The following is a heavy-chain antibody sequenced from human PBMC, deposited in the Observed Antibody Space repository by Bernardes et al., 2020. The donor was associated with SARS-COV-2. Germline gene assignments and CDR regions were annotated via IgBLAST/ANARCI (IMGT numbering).Heavy chain of an antibody. CDR1: GFIFKNYA. CDR2: INGTGEKT. CDR3: SKELAK. Sequence: GSLRLSCTTAGFIFKNYAMNWVRQAPGKGLEWVSVINGTGEKTYYADSVKGRFTISRDNSRDTVYLHMNSLRVGDTAVYYCSKELAKWGQGTLVAVSS. V-gene: IGHV3-23*01. J-gene: IGHJ1*01.